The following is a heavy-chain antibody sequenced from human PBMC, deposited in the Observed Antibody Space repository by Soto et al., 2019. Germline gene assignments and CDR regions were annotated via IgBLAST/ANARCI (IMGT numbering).Heavy chain of an antibody. D-gene: IGHD3-22*01. CDR1: GDTFSSYA. V-gene: IGHV1-69*01. Sequence: QVQLVQSGAEVKKPGSSVKVSCKASGDTFSSYAISWVRQAPGQGLEWMGGIIPIFGTANYAQKFQGRVTITADEPTSTAYMELSSLRSEDTAVYYCARDGSGYRSRASPMDVWCQGTTVTVSS. J-gene: IGHJ6*02. CDR2: IIPIFGTA. CDR3: ARDGSGYRSRASPMDV.